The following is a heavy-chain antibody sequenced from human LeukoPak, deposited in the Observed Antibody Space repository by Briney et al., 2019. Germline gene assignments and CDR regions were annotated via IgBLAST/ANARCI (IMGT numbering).Heavy chain of an antibody. D-gene: IGHD3-22*01. CDR2: LYSGGTT. J-gene: IGHJ4*02. CDR3: AGRYDSSGYPLH. CDR1: GFTFSSYA. V-gene: IGHV3-53*01. Sequence: PGRSLRLSCAASGFTFSSYAMHWARQAPGKGLEWVSVLYSGGTTYYADSVKGRFTISRDNSKNTLYLQMNSLRAEDTAVYYCAGRYDSSGYPLHWGQGTLVTVSS.